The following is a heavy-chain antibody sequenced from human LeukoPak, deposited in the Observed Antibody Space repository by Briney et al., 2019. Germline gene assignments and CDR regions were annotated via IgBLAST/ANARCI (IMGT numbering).Heavy chain of an antibody. D-gene: IGHD1-26*01. V-gene: IGHV1-2*02. CDR1: GYTFTGYTGQY. CDR3: AREGATDAFDI. Sequence: ASVKVSCTASGYTFTGYTGQYIHWVRQAPGQGLEWMGWIDPDSGGTKYAQKFRGRVTMARDTSINTAYMELSSLRSDDTAVYYCAREGATDAFDIWGQGTMVTVSS. J-gene: IGHJ3*02. CDR2: IDPDSGGT.